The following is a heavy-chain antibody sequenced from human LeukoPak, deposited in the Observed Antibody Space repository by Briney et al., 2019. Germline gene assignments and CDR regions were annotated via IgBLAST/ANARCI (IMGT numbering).Heavy chain of an antibody. Sequence: GGSLRLSCAASRFTFNTYAMSWVRQAPGKGLEWVSAISGSGGSTYYADSVKGRFTISRDNSKNTLYLQMNSLRAEDTALYYCAKGGAISGWYWFDPWGPGTPVTVSS. J-gene: IGHJ5*02. D-gene: IGHD6-19*01. CDR3: AKGGAISGWYWFDP. V-gene: IGHV3-23*01. CDR1: RFTFNTYA. CDR2: ISGSGGST.